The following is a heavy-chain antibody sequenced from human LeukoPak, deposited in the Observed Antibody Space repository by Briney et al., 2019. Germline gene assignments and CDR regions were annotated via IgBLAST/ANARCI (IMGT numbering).Heavy chain of an antibody. Sequence: ASVNVSCKASGYTFTSYGISWVRQAPGQGLEWMGWISAYNGNTNYAQKLQGRVTMTTDTSTSTAYMELRSLRSDDTAVYYCARDRRRFGELLYVHNWFDPWGQGTLVTVSS. J-gene: IGHJ5*02. D-gene: IGHD3-10*01. V-gene: IGHV1-18*01. CDR3: ARDRRRFGELLYVHNWFDP. CDR1: GYTFTSYG. CDR2: ISAYNGNT.